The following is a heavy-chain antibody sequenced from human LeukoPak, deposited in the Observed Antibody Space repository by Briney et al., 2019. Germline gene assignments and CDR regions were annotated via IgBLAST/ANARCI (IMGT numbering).Heavy chain of an antibody. V-gene: IGHV3-23*01. D-gene: IGHD1-26*01. J-gene: IGHJ4*02. CDR2: TTGSGVST. CDR3: AKDYDSGRYFDY. CDR1: GFTFGSYA. Sequence: PGGSLRLSCAASGFTFGSYAMSWVRQAPGKGLEWVSSTTGSGVSTYYADSVKGRFTISRDNSKNTLYLQMNSLRAGDTAVYYCAKDYDSGRYFDYWGQGTLVTVSS.